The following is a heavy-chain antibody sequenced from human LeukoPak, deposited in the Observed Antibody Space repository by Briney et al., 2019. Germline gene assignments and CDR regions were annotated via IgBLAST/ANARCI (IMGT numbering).Heavy chain of an antibody. J-gene: IGHJ6*03. D-gene: IGHD3-22*01. Sequence: GESLKISCKGSGYSFTSYWIGWVRQMPGKGLEWMGIIYPGDSDTRYSPSFQGQVTISADKSISTAYLQWSSLKASDTAMYYCARHENHYDSSRYGYYYYYMDVWGKGTTVTVSS. CDR1: GYSFTSYW. V-gene: IGHV5-51*01. CDR3: ARHENHYDSSRYGYYYYYMDV. CDR2: IYPGDSDT.